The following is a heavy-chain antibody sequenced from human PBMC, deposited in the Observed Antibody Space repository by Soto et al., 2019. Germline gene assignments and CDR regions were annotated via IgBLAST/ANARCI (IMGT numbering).Heavy chain of an antibody. V-gene: IGHV1-69*13. D-gene: IGHD3-22*01. CDR2: IIPIFGTA. Sequence: GASVKVSCKASGGTFSGYAISWVRQAPGQGLEWMGGIIPIFGTANYAQKFQGRVTITADESTSTAYMELSSLRSEDTAVYYCARDPSDYYYDSSGYFRDAFEIWGQGTMVTVSS. CDR3: ARDPSDYYYDSSGYFRDAFEI. J-gene: IGHJ3*02. CDR1: GGTFSGYA.